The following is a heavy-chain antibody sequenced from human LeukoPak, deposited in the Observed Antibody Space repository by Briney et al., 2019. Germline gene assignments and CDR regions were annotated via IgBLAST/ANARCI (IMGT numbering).Heavy chain of an antibody. CDR3: AREYIVVVPAAIRWFDP. CDR1: GCTFTSYY. Sequence: ASVKVSCKASGCTFTSYYMHWVRQAPGQGLEWMGIINPSGGSTSYAQKFQGRVTMTRDTSTSTVYMELSSLRSEDTAVYYCAREYIVVVPAAIRWFDPWGQGTLVTVSS. J-gene: IGHJ5*02. D-gene: IGHD2-2*01. V-gene: IGHV1-46*01. CDR2: INPSGGST.